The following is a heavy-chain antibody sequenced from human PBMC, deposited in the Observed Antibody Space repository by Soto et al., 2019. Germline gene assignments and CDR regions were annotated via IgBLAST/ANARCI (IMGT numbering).Heavy chain of an antibody. CDR3: EVGVVSDAFDI. Sequence: ASVKVSCKASGYTFTSYYMHWVRQAPGQGLEWMGIINPSGGSTSYAQKFQGRVTMTRDTSTSTVYMELSSLRSEDTAVYYCEVGVVSDAFDIWGQGTMVTVSS. CDR2: INPSGGST. V-gene: IGHV1-46*01. J-gene: IGHJ3*02. D-gene: IGHD3-3*01. CDR1: GYTFTSYY.